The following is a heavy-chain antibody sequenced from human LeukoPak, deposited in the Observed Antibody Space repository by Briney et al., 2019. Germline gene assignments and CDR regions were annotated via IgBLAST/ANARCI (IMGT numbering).Heavy chain of an antibody. CDR2: IYPGDSDT. CDR1: GCIFTSYW. CDR3: ARLRYYDYVWGSYRFGWFDP. D-gene: IGHD3-16*02. V-gene: IGHV5-51*01. J-gene: IGHJ5*02. Sequence: GGSLEISWKGSGCIFTSYWIGWVRQMPGKGLEGMGIIYPGDSDTRYSPSFQGQVTISADKSISTAYLQWSSLKASDTAMYYCARLRYYDYVWGSYRFGWFDPWGQGTLVTVSS.